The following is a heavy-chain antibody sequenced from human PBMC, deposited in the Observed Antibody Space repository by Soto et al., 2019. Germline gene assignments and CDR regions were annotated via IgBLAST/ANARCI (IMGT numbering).Heavy chain of an antibody. Sequence: PGGSLRLSCAASGFTFSSYGMHWVRQAPGKGLEWVAVIWYDGSTKNYADSVKGRFTISRDNSKNTLSLQMNSLRAEDTAVYYCARELKQQAVGDYYYGLDVWGQGTTVTVSS. J-gene: IGHJ6*02. CDR1: GFTFSSYG. CDR2: IWYDGSTK. CDR3: ARELKQQAVGDYYYGLDV. D-gene: IGHD6-13*01. V-gene: IGHV3-33*01.